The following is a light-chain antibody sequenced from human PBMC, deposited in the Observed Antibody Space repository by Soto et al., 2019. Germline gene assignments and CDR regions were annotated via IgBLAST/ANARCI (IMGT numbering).Light chain of an antibody. CDR2: TNN. J-gene: IGLJ3*02. CDR3: AAWDDSLNGWV. V-gene: IGLV1-44*01. CDR1: SSNIGSNT. Sequence: QSVLTQPPSASGTPGQRVTISCSGSSSNIGSNTVNWYQHLPGTAPKLLIYTNNQRPSGVPVRFSGSKSGTSASLAISGLQSEDEADYYCAAWDDSLNGWVFGGGTKLTVL.